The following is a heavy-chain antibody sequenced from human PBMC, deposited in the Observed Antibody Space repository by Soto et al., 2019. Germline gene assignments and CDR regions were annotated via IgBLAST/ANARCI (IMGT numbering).Heavy chain of an antibody. D-gene: IGHD2-2*01. J-gene: IGHJ6*02. V-gene: IGHV3-23*01. CDR3: AKDSKSVAVSAARVYGMGV. CDR1: GFTFSNFA. Sequence: PGGSLRLSCAGSGFTFSNFAMTWVRQAPGKGLEWVSTTRSNGEHTYYADSVKGRFTVSRDNSKNTLFLEMRSLRAEDTAVYFCAKDSKSVAVSAARVYGMGVWGQGTTVTVSS. CDR2: TRSNGEHT.